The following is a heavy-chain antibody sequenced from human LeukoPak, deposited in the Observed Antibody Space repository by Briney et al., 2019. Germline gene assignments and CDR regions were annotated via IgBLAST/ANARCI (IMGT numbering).Heavy chain of an antibody. CDR1: GFTFSSYW. V-gene: IGHV3-7*01. D-gene: IGHD1-1*01. CDR3: ARGIDNHYYYMDV. CDR2: IKQDGSEK. J-gene: IGHJ6*03. Sequence: PGGSLRLSCAASGFTFSSYWMSWVRQAPGKGLEWVANIKQDGSEKYYVDSVKGRFTISRDNAKNSLYLQMNSLRAEDTAVYYCARGIDNHYYYMDVWGKGTTVTVSS.